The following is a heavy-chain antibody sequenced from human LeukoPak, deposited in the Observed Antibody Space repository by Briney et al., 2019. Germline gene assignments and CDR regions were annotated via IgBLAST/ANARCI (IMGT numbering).Heavy chain of an antibody. D-gene: IGHD3-22*01. V-gene: IGHV4-34*01. J-gene: IGHJ4*02. CDR2: INHSGST. Sequence: SETLSLTCAVYGGSFSGYYWSWIRQPPGKGLEWIGEINHSGSTNYNPSLKSRVTISVDTSRNQFSLKLSSVTAADTAVYYCARHKLEYYYDSSDKTPYFDYWGQGTLVTVSS. CDR3: ARHKLEYYYDSSDKTPYFDY. CDR1: GGSFSGYY.